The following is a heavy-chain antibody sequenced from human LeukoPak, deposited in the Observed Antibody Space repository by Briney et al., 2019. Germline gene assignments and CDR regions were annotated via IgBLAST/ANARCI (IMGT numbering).Heavy chain of an antibody. CDR2: IYYSGNT. V-gene: IGHV4-39*01. J-gene: IGHJ6*03. CDR1: GGSNISNSYY. Sequence: TSETLSLTCTVSGGSNISNSYYWAWIRQPPGKGLEWIGTIYYSGNTYYNPSLKSRVTISIDTSKNQFSLKLSSVTAADTAVYYSSRLSFYNYYMDVWGKGTTVTVSS. CDR3: SRLSFYNYYMDV.